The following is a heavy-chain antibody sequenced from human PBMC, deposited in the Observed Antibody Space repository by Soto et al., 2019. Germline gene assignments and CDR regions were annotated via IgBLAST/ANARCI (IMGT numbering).Heavy chain of an antibody. CDR2: SRDKAQGYST. D-gene: IGHD3-22*01. J-gene: IGHJ4*02. V-gene: IGHV3-72*01. Sequence: GGSLRLSCAGSGFTLSDDYIDWVRQVPGKGLGWVGRSRDKAQGYSTAYAASVKGRFPTSRDESTTSVYLQMNSLKTEVTAVDYCVRATYFSDSSGYTRCFASWGPGTLVPVSS. CDR3: VRATYFSDSSGYTRCFAS. CDR1: GFTLSDDY.